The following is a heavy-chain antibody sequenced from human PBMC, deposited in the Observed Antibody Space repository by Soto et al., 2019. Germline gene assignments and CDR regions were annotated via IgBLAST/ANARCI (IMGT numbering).Heavy chain of an antibody. V-gene: IGHV3-23*01. CDR2: ISGSGGST. CDR1: GFTFSSYA. J-gene: IGHJ4*02. D-gene: IGHD3-9*01. CDR3: AKDFDILTGYPDY. Sequence: EVQPLESGGGLVQPGGSLRLSCAASGFTFSSYAMSWVRQAPGKGLEWVSAISGSGGSTYYADSVKGRFTISRDNSKNTLYLQMNSLRAEDTAVYYCAKDFDILTGYPDYWGQGTLVTVSS.